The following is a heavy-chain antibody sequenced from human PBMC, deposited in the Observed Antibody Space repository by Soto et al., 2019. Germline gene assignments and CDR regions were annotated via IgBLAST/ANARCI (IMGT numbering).Heavy chain of an antibody. V-gene: IGHV3-23*01. CDR1: GFTFSSYA. CDR2: ISGSGGST. CDR3: AKDGAGQSSGWTTNWFDP. Sequence: GGSLRLSCAASGFTFSSYAMSWVRQAPGKGLEWVSAISGSGGSTYYADSVKGRFTISRDNSKNTLYLQMNSLRAEDTAVYYCAKDGAGQSSGWTTNWFDPWGQGTLVTVSS. J-gene: IGHJ5*02. D-gene: IGHD6-19*01.